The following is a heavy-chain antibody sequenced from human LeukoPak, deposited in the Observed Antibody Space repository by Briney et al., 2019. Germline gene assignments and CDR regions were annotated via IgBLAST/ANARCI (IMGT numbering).Heavy chain of an antibody. CDR1: VDTVSSDSAA. V-gene: IGHV6-1*01. Sequence: QTLSLTCAISVDTVSSDSAAWNWSRHSSSTCLEWLGRTYRRYKWYHDYKPSVRSRITISPDTSKNQFTLQLNSVPPEDTAVYYCARARLGALDYWGQGTLVTVSS. CDR2: TYRRYKWYH. J-gene: IGHJ4*02. D-gene: IGHD6-19*01. CDR3: ARARLGALDY.